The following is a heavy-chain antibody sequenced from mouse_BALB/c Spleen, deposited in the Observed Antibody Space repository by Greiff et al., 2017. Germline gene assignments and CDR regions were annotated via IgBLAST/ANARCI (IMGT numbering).Heavy chain of an antibody. CDR3: ARGGDGLLGSYAMDY. CDR1: GYSITSGYY. V-gene: IGHV3-6*02. D-gene: IGHD2-3*01. J-gene: IGHJ4*01. CDR2: ISYDGSN. Sequence: EVKLMESGPGLVKPSQSLSLTCSVTGYSITSGYYWNWIRQFPGNKLEWMGYISYDGSNNYNPSLKNRISITRDTSKNQFFLKLNSVTTEDTATYYCARGGDGLLGSYAMDYWGQGTSVTVSS.